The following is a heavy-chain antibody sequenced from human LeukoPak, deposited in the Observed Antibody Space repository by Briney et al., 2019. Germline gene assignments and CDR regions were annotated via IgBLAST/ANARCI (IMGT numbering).Heavy chain of an antibody. CDR1: GFTFSSYA. CDR3: AKGYSRTTASYFDY. J-gene: IGHJ4*02. D-gene: IGHD6-25*01. Sequence: PGGSLRLSCAASGFTFSSYAMSWVRQAPGKGLEWVSPISGSGASAHYADSVKGRFTTSRDNSKNTLYLQMNSLTAEDTGVYYCAKGYSRTTASYFDYWGQGILVTVSS. V-gene: IGHV3-23*01. CDR2: ISGSGASA.